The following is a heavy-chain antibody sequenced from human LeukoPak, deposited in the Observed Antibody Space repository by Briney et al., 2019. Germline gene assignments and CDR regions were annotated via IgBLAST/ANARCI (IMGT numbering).Heavy chain of an antibody. J-gene: IGHJ4*02. Sequence: GRSLRLSCAASGFTFSSYGMHWVRQAPGKGLEWVAVISYDGSNKYYADSVKGRFTISRDNSKNTLHLQMNSLRAEDTAVYYCAKDHDYGDYGFDYWGQGTLVTVSS. CDR2: ISYDGSNK. CDR1: GFTFSSYG. CDR3: AKDHDYGDYGFDY. V-gene: IGHV3-30*18. D-gene: IGHD4-17*01.